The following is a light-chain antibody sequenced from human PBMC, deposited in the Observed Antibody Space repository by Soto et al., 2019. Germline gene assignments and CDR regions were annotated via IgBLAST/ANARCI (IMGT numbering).Light chain of an antibody. CDR1: SSNIGSNY. J-gene: IGLJ7*01. CDR2: RNN. V-gene: IGLV1-47*01. Sequence: QSVLTQPPSASGTPGQRVTISCSGSSSNIGSNYVYWYQQLPGTATKLLIYRNNQRPSGVPDRFSGSKSGTSASLAISGLGSEDEADYYCAAWDDSLSGPVFGGGTQLTVL. CDR3: AAWDDSLSGPV.